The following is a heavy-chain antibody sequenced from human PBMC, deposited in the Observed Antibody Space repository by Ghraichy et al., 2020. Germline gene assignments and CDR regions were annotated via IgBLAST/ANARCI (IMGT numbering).Heavy chain of an antibody. Sequence: GGSLRLSCAASGFTFGDYTMQWVRQGPGKGLEWVSRISWYGTLTYYADSVEGRVTISRDNSKNSLYLQLSDLRTEDSALYYCVKDAYCGGDCYPDLWGQGTLVTVSS. CDR1: GFTFGDYT. CDR3: VKDAYCGGDCYPDL. J-gene: IGHJ5*02. CDR2: ISWYGTLT. V-gene: IGHV3-43*01. D-gene: IGHD2-21*02.